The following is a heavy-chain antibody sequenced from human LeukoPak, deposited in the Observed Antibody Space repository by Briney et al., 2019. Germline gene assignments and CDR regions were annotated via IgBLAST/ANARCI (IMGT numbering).Heavy chain of an antibody. CDR3: ARPEYYYDSSGPFQH. V-gene: IGHV4-59*08. J-gene: IGHJ1*01. Sequence: SETLSLTCTVSGGSISSYYWSWIRQPPGKELEWIGYIYYSGSTNYNPSLKSRVTISVDTSKDQFSLKLSSVTAADTAVYYCARPEYYYDSSGPFQHWGQGTLVTVSS. D-gene: IGHD3-22*01. CDR2: IYYSGST. CDR1: GGSISSYY.